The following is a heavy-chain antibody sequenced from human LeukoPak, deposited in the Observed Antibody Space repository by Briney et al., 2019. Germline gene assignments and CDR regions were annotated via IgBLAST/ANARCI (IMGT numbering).Heavy chain of an antibody. Sequence: PGGSLRLSCAASGFTFSTYNMNWVRQAPGKGLEWVGFIRSKVYDGTTEYAASVKGRFTISGDGSKSIAFLQMNSLNTEDTAVYYCTRGLLGRYFDYWGQGTLVTVSS. CDR3: TRGLLGRYFDY. D-gene: IGHD7-27*01. V-gene: IGHV3-49*04. J-gene: IGHJ4*02. CDR1: GFTFSTYN. CDR2: IRSKVYDGTT.